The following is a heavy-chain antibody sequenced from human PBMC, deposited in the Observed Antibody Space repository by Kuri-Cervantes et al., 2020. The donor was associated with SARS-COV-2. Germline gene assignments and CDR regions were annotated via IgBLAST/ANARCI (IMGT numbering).Heavy chain of an antibody. J-gene: IGHJ6*02. CDR2: VSQTGTS. D-gene: IGHD6-19*01. CDR1: DDSISSSNYY. Sequence: SETLSLTCSVPDDSISSSNYYWGWIRQSPDKGLEWIGSVSQTGTSYSNPSLNSRLTMSIETSKNQFSLKLSSVTAADTAVYYWARSKGSGWFGFDPSMDVWGQGTTVTVSS. CDR3: ARSKGSGWFGFDPSMDV. V-gene: IGHV4-39*07.